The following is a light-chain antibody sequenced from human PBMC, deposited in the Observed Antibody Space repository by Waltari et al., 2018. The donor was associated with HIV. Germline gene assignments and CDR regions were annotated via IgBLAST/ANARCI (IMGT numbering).Light chain of an antibody. J-gene: IGLJ3*02. V-gene: IGLV2-8*01. Sequence: QSALTQPPSASGSPGQSVTISCTGTSSDVGGYNDVSWYQQHPGKAPKFIIYEVSKRPSGVPDRFSGSKSGNTASLTVSGLQAEDEADYYCSSYAGSNWVFGGRTKLTVL. CDR3: SSYAGSNWV. CDR1: SSDVGGYND. CDR2: EVS.